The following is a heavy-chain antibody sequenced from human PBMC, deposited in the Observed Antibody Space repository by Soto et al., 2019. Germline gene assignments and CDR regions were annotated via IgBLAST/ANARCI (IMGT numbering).Heavy chain of an antibody. CDR1: GYTFTSYY. D-gene: IGHD3-22*01. Sequence: ASVKVSCKASGYTFTSYYMHWVRQAPGQGLEWMGIINPSGGSTSYAQKFQGRVTMTRDTSTSTVYMELSSLRSEDTAVYYCARDGLSGYYYDSSGYLDYWGQGTLVTSPQ. CDR2: INPSGGST. J-gene: IGHJ4*02. V-gene: IGHV1-46*01. CDR3: ARDGLSGYYYDSSGYLDY.